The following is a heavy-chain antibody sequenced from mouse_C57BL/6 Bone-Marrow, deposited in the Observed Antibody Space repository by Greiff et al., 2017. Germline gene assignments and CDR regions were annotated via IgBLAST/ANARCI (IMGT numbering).Heavy chain of an antibody. V-gene: IGHV6-6*01. CDR1: GFTFSDAW. CDR3: TGDYIYYGSSHLYWYFDV. J-gene: IGHJ1*03. D-gene: IGHD1-1*01. CDR2: IRNKANNHAT. Sequence: EVKLEESGGGLVQPGGSMKLSCAASGFTFSDAWMDWVRQSPEKGLEWVAEIRNKANNHATYYAESVKGRFTISRDDYKSSVYLQMNSLRAEDTGIYYCTGDYIYYGSSHLYWYFDVWGTGTTVTVSS.